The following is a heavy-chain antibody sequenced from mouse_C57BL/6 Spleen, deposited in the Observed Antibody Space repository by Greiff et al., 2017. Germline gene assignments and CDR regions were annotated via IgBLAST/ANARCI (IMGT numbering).Heavy chain of an antibody. D-gene: IGHD1-1*01. J-gene: IGHJ1*03. Sequence: EVKVVESVAELVRPGASVKLSCTASGFNIKNTYMPWVKQRPEQGLEWIGRIAPATGNTTYAPKLQGKAPITADTSSDTAYLQLSSQTSEDTAMYCCASLDYCSSPYWYFDVWGTGTTVTVSS. CDR3: ASLDYCSSPYWYFDV. V-gene: IGHV14-3*01. CDR1: GFNIKNTY. CDR2: IAPATGNT.